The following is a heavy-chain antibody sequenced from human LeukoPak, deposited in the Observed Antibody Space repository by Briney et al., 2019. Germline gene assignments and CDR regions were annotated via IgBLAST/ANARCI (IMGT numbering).Heavy chain of an antibody. J-gene: IGHJ6*03. Sequence: GASVKVSCKASGYTFTSYDINWVRQATGQGLEWMGWMNPNSGNTGYARKFQGRVTMTRNTSISTAYMELSSLRSEDTAVYYCARANDFWSGYYYYYYMDVWGKGTTVTVSS. CDR2: MNPNSGNT. D-gene: IGHD3-3*01. CDR1: GYTFTSYD. V-gene: IGHV1-8*01. CDR3: ARANDFWSGYYYYYYMDV.